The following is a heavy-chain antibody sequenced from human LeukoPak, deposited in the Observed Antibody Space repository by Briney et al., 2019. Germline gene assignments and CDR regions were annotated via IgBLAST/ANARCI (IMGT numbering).Heavy chain of an antibody. Sequence: ASVKVSCKVSGYTLTELSMHWVRQAPGKGLEWMGGFDPEDGETIHAQKFQGRVTMTEDTSTDTAYMELSSLRSEDTAVYYCATSNKWLVKKYFDYWGQGTLVTVSS. CDR2: FDPEDGET. V-gene: IGHV1-24*01. J-gene: IGHJ4*02. CDR1: GYTLTELS. D-gene: IGHD6-19*01. CDR3: ATSNKWLVKKYFDY.